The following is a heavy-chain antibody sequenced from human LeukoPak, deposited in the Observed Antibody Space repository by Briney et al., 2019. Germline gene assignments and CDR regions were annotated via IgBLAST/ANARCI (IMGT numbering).Heavy chain of an antibody. CDR1: GFTFSSYW. V-gene: IGHV3-7*03. CDR2: IKQDGSEK. J-gene: IGHJ2*01. D-gene: IGHD6-6*01. Sequence: GSLRLSCAASGFTFSSYWMSWVRQAPGKGLEWVANIKQDGSEKYYVDSVKGRFTISRDNAKNSLYLQMNSLRAEDTAVCYCAKDNIAASRNPAWYFDLWGRGTLVTVSS. CDR3: AKDNIAASRNPAWYFDL.